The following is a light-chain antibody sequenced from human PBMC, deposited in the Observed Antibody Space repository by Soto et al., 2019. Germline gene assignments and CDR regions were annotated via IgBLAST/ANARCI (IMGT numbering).Light chain of an antibody. CDR2: AAS. Sequence: DIQMTQSPSSLSASVGDRVTITCRASQSISSYLNWYQQKPGKAPKLLIYAASSLQSGVPYRFSGSGSGTEFTLTISSLQPEDFATYYCQQSYSTPVSFGQGTKREIK. V-gene: IGKV1-39*01. CDR1: QSISSY. J-gene: IGKJ2*01. CDR3: QQSYSTPVS.